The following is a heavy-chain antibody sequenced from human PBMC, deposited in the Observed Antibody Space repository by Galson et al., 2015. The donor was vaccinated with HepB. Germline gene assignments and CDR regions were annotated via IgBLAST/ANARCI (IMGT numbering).Heavy chain of an antibody. CDR2: ISISSSTI. Sequence: SLRLSCAASGFTFSSSIMNWVRQAPGKGLEWVSYISISSSTIYYADSVKGRFTISRDNAKNSLYLQMSSLRDDDTAVYYCATGSGYSYGYDYWGQGTLVTVSS. CDR3: ATGSGYSYGYDY. V-gene: IGHV3-48*02. J-gene: IGHJ4*02. D-gene: IGHD5-18*01. CDR1: GFTFSSSI.